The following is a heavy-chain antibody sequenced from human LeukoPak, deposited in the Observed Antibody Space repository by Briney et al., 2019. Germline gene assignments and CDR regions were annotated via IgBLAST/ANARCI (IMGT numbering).Heavy chain of an antibody. CDR2: IRSKDYGGTR. J-gene: IGHJ4*02. V-gene: IGHV3-49*04. CDR3: TTVLRYFDWLWGGFDY. D-gene: IGHD3-9*01. CDR1: GFTFGDYA. Sequence: GGSLRLSCTASGFTFGDYAMSWVRQAPGKGLEWVGSIRSKDYGGTREYAASVKGRFTISRDDSKSIAYLQMNNLKTEDTAVYYCTTVLRYFDWLWGGFDYWGQGTLVTVSS.